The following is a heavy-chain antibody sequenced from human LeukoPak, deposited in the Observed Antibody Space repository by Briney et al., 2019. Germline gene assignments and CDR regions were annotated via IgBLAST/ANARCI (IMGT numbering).Heavy chain of an antibody. CDR1: GFTFSSYA. D-gene: IGHD3-22*01. CDR3: TKGMSATSGYLELEY. V-gene: IGHV3-23*01. J-gene: IGHJ4*02. Sequence: GGSLRLSCAASGFTFSSYAMSWVRQSPGKGLEWVSAISGSGGNTYSADSVKGRCTVSRDNSKKTLFLQMNSLRAEDTAVYYCTKGMSATSGYLELEYWGQGTLVIVSS. CDR2: ISGSGGNT.